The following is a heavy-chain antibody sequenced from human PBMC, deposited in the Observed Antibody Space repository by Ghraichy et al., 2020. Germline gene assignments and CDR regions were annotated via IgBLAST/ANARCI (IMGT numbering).Heavy chain of an antibody. CDR1: GLTFSSFA. CDR3: AKRLVSHCSGGSCYGMDV. J-gene: IGHJ6*02. D-gene: IGHD2-15*01. Sequence: GGSLRLSCAASGLTFSSFAMSWVRQAPGKGLEWVSTISGSGDSTYYADSVKGRFTISRDNSKNTVFLQMNSLRADDTAVYFCAKRLVSHCSGGSCYGMDVWGQGTTVTVSS. CDR2: ISGSGDST. V-gene: IGHV3-23*01.